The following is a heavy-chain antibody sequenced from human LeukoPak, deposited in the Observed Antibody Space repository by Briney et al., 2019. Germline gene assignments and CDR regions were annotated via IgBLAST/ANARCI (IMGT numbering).Heavy chain of an antibody. Sequence: SETLSLTCAVYGGSFSGYYWSWIHQPPGKGLEWIGEINHSGSTNYNPSLESRVTISVDTSKNQFSLKLSSVTAADTAVYYCAIHIVVVPAAKKKNWFDPWGQGTLVTVSS. CDR1: GGSFSGYY. CDR2: INHSGST. CDR3: AIHIVVVPAAKKKNWFDP. V-gene: IGHV4-34*01. J-gene: IGHJ5*02. D-gene: IGHD2-2*01.